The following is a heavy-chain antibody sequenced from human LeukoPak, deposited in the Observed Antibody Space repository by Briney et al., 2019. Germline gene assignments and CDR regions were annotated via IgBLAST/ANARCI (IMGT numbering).Heavy chain of an antibody. Sequence: ASVKVSCKASGYTFTDLYLHWVRQAPGQGLEWMGRINPNSGGTNYAQNFQGRVTMTRDTSITTVYMELSRLRSDDTAVYYCAREGRADRGYSYAPFDYWGQGTLVSVSS. D-gene: IGHD5-12*01. CDR1: GYTFTDLY. CDR3: AREGRADRGYSYAPFDY. CDR2: INPNSGGT. J-gene: IGHJ4*02. V-gene: IGHV1-2*06.